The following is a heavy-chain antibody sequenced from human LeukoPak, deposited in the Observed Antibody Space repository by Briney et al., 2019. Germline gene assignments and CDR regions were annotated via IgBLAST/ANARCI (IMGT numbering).Heavy chain of an antibody. V-gene: IGHV3-48*03. CDR1: GFTFSSYE. J-gene: IGHJ4*02. D-gene: IGHD3-9*01. CDR3: AREVVLRYFDR. CDR2: ISSSGSTI. Sequence: GGSLRLSCAASGFTFSSYEMNWVRQAPGKGLEWVSYISSSGSTIYYADSVKGRFTISRDNARNSLYLQMNSLRAEDTAVYYCAREVVLRYFDRWGQGTLVTVSS.